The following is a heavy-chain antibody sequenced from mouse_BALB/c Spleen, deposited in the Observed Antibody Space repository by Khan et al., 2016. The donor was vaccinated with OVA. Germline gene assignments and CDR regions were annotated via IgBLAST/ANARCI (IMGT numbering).Heavy chain of an antibody. CDR3: AIRDYFDY. Sequence: QVQLQQSGPELVRPGVSVKISCKGSGYTFTDYSMHWVQQSHAKSLEWIGVISTDSVNTNYNQKFKGKATLTVDKSSSTAYMELARMTSEDSAIYYCAIRDYFDYWGQGTTLTVSS. CDR2: ISTDSVNT. J-gene: IGHJ2*01. V-gene: IGHV1S137*01. CDR1: GYTFTDYS.